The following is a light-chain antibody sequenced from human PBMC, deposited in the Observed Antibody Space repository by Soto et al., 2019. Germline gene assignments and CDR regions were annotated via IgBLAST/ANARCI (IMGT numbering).Light chain of an antibody. CDR2: AAS. J-gene: IGKJ1*01. Sequence: EIVLTQSPGSLSLSPGQRATLSCRASQSVDTTFFAWYQKKPGQPPRLLIYAASKRATGIPDRFRGGGSGTDFTLIISRLEPEDFAVYYCQQYMSSVTFGQGTKVEIK. CDR1: QSVDTTF. V-gene: IGKV3-20*01. CDR3: QQYMSSVT.